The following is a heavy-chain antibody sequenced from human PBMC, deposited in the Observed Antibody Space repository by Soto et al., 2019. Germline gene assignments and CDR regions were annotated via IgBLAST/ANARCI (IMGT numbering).Heavy chain of an antibody. CDR1: GGSFSGYY. Sequence: SETLSLTCAVYGGSFSGYYWSWIRQPPGKGLEWIGEINHSGSTNYNPSLKSRVTISVDTSKNQFSLKLSSVTAADTAVYYCAINGAYYYGSGSYNDLYYFDYWGQGTLVTVSS. V-gene: IGHV4-34*01. J-gene: IGHJ4*02. CDR2: INHSGST. CDR3: AINGAYYYGSGSYNDLYYFDY. D-gene: IGHD3-10*01.